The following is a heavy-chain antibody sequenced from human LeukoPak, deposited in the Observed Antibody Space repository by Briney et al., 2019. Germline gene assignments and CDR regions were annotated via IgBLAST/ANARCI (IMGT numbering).Heavy chain of an antibody. J-gene: IGHJ5*02. V-gene: IGHV4-34*01. D-gene: IGHD3-22*01. CDR3: ARLYDSSGYGGWFDP. Sequence: PSETLSLTCAVYGGSFSGYYWSWIRQRPGKGLECVGEINHSGSTNYNPSLQSRVTISVDTSKNQFSLKLTSVTAADTAVYYCARLYDSSGYGGWFDPWGQGTLVTVSS. CDR1: GGSFSGYY. CDR2: INHSGST.